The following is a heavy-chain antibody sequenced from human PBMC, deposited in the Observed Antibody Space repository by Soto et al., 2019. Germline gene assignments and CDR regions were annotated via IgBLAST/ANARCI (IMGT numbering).Heavy chain of an antibody. D-gene: IGHD6-19*01. V-gene: IGHV5-51*01. CDR3: ARQSAPGAYRRAWRAFDI. Sequence: IIYGGGGVLKKKEKGLEWMGIIYPGDSDTRYSPSFQGQVTISADKSISTAYLQWSSLKASDTAMYYCARQSAPGAYRRAWRAFDIWGQGTMVPVSS. CDR2: IYPGDSDT. J-gene: IGHJ3*02. CDR1: IIYG.